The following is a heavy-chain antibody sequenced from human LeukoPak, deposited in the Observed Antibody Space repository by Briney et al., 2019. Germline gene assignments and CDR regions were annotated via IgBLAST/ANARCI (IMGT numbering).Heavy chain of an antibody. J-gene: IGHJ4*02. CDR3: TTIKRGNIFGYFDF. Sequence: SETLSLTCTVSGGSMTTHHWNWIRQTPGKGLEWTGYVFDSGRTKENPSLKSRVTLSADTSKNQLSLRLSSVTAADTAVYYCTTIKRGNIFGYFDFWGQGILVTVSS. CDR2: VFDSGRT. CDR1: GGSMTTHH. V-gene: IGHV4-59*11. D-gene: IGHD5-18*01.